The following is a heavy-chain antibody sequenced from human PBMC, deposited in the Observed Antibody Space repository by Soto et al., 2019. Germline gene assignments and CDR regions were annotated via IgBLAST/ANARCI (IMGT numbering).Heavy chain of an antibody. D-gene: IGHD1-26*01. CDR2: ITGGGDRT. V-gene: IGHV3-23*01. J-gene: IGHJ2*01. CDR3: VKKIAGTTTSGAYWYFDL. CDR1: GFTFSSFA. Sequence: EVQLLESGGGLVQPGGSLRLSCAASGFTFSSFAMNWVRQAPGKGLEWVSGITGGGDRTFYADSVKGRFTISRVQSKNSVYLEINSLRAEYTSLYYCVKKIAGTTTSGAYWYFDLWGRGTLVTVSS.